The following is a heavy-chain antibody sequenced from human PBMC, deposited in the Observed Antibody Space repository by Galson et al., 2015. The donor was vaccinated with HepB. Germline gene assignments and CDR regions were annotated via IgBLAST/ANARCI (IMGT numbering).Heavy chain of an antibody. CDR1: GGTFSSYA. V-gene: IGHV1-69*13. Sequence: SVKVSCKASGGTFSSYAISWVRQAPGQGLEWMGGIIPIFGTANYAQKFQGRVTITADESTSTAYMELSSLRSEDTAVYSCAGGGIAARTVWFDPWGQGTLVTVSS. CDR2: IIPIFGTA. D-gene: IGHD6-6*01. J-gene: IGHJ5*02. CDR3: AGGGIAARTVWFDP.